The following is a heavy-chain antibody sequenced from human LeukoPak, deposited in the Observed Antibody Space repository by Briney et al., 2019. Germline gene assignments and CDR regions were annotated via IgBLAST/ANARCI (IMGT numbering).Heavy chain of an antibody. Sequence: PGGSLRLSCAASGFTFSSYSMNWVRQAPGKGLEWVANIKQDVSEKYYVDSVKGRFTISRDNAKNSLYLQMNSLRAEDMAVYYCARGGWYYFDYWGQGTLVTVSS. V-gene: IGHV3-7*01. D-gene: IGHD6-19*01. CDR1: GFTFSSYS. CDR3: ARGGWYYFDY. CDR2: IKQDVSEK. J-gene: IGHJ4*02.